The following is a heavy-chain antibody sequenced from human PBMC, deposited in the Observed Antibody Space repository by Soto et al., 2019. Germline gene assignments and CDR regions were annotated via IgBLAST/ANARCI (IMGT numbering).Heavy chain of an antibody. V-gene: IGHV4-31*03. CDR3: ARDKHWSGGSCYSSDYFYYGLDV. CDR2: VYSREST. Sequence: QVQLQESGPGLVKPSQTLSLTCTVSGDSITSGGYFWTWIRQHPGKSLEWIGYVYSRESTFNSPTLRSSVTNSADTSQNRFSLKLNSVTAADTAVYYCARDKHWSGGSCYSSDYFYYGLDVWGQGTTVTVSS. D-gene: IGHD2-15*01. CDR1: GDSITSGGYF. J-gene: IGHJ6*02.